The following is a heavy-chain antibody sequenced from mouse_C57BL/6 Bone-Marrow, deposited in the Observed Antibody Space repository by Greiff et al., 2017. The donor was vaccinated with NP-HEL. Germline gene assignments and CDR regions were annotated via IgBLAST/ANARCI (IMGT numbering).Heavy chain of an antibody. CDR2: IDPSDSYT. CDR3: ARRRYSNYFDY. Sequence: QVQLQQPGAELVKPGASVKLSCKASGYTFTSYLMQWVKQRPGQGLEWIGEIDPSDSYTNYNQKFKGKATLTVDTSSSTAYMQLSSLTSEDSAVYYCARRRYSNYFDYWGQGTTLTVSS. V-gene: IGHV1-50*01. D-gene: IGHD2-5*01. J-gene: IGHJ2*01. CDR1: GYTFTSYL.